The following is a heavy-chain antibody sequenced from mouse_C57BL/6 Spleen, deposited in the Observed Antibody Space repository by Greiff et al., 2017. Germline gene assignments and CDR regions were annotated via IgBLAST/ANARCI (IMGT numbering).Heavy chain of an antibody. D-gene: IGHD2-3*01. CDR3: TTGDGYYGGIYYYAMDY. CDR1: GFNIKDDY. V-gene: IGHV14-4*01. CDR2: IDPENGDT. Sequence: VQLQQSGAELVRPGASVKLSCTASGFNIKDDYMHWVKQRPEQGLEWIGWIDPENGDTEYASKFPGKATITADTSSNTAYLQLSSLTSEDTAVYYCTTGDGYYGGIYYYAMDYWGQGTSVTVSS. J-gene: IGHJ4*01.